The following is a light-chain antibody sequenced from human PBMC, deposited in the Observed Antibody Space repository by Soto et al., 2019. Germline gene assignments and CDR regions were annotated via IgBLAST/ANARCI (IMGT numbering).Light chain of an antibody. J-gene: IGLJ2*01. CDR1: SSDVGGYNY. Sequence: QSALTQPASVSGSPGQSITISCTGSSSDVGGYNYVSWYQQHPGKAPKLIIFEVINRPSGVSNRFSGSKSGNTASLIISGLQAEDEADYYCSSYTTSSTLVFGGGTQLTVL. CDR3: SSYTTSSTLV. V-gene: IGLV2-14*01. CDR2: EVI.